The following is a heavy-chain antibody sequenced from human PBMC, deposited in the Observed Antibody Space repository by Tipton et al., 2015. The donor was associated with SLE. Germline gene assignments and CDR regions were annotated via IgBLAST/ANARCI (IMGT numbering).Heavy chain of an antibody. Sequence: GSLRLSCVASGFTFSSYVMSWVRQAPGKGLEWASVIYSGGSTYYADSVKGRFIISRDNSKNTLYLQMNSLRAEDTAVYYCAKEQLVLDYFDYWGQGTLVTVSS. J-gene: IGHJ4*02. CDR3: AKEQLVLDYFDY. D-gene: IGHD6-13*01. CDR2: IYSGGST. V-gene: IGHV3-23*03. CDR1: GFTFSSYV.